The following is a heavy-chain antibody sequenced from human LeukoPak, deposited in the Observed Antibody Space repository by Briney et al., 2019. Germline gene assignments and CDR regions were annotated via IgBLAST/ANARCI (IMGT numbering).Heavy chain of an antibody. CDR2: IYPGDSDT. V-gene: IGHV5-51*01. CDR3: ARHGDSSGYGGVPDNYYYGMDV. J-gene: IGHJ6*02. Sequence: GESLKISCKGSGYSFTSYWIGWVRQMPGKGLEWMGVIYPGDSDTRYSPSFQGQVTISADKSISTAYLQWSSLKASDTAMYYCARHGDSSGYGGVPDNYYYGMDVWGQGTTVTVSS. D-gene: IGHD3-22*01. CDR1: GYSFTSYW.